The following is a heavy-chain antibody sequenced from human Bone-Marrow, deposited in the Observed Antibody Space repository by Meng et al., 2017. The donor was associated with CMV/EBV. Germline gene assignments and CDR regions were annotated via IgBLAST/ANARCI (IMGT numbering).Heavy chain of an antibody. CDR3: AIGPKYYFDY. Sequence: SETLSLTCTVSGGSISSYYWSWIRQPPGKGLEWIGYIYYSGSTNYNPSLKSRDTISVDTSKNQFSLKLSSVTAADTAVYYCAIGPKYYFDYWGQGTLVTVSS. CDR1: GGSISSYY. CDR2: IYYSGST. V-gene: IGHV4-59*01. J-gene: IGHJ4*02.